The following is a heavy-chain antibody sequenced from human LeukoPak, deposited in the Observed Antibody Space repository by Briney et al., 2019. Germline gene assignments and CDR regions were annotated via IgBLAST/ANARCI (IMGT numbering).Heavy chain of an antibody. CDR2: ITNDGSST. CDR1: GLTFSSHW. Sequence: GGSLRLSCAASGLTFSSHWMHWVRQAPGKGLVWVSRITNDGSSTTYADSVKGRFTISRDNAKNTLYLQISSLRAEDTAVYYCALLGAAGREYFQHWGQGTLVTVSS. D-gene: IGHD6-13*01. V-gene: IGHV3-74*01. J-gene: IGHJ1*01. CDR3: ALLGAAGREYFQH.